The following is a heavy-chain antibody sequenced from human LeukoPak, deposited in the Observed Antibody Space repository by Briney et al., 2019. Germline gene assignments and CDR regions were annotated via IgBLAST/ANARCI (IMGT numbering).Heavy chain of an antibody. CDR1: GFTFSSHG. CDR2: ISSTSGTI. V-gene: IGHV3-48*02. CDR3: ASGEMASLDY. D-gene: IGHD5-24*01. J-gene: IGHJ4*02. Sequence: GGSLRLSCSASGFTFSSHGMNWVRQSPGKGLEWVPYISSTSGTIYYADSLRGRFTISRDNAKNSLYLQMNSLRDEDTAVYFCASGEMASLDYWGQGTLVTVSS.